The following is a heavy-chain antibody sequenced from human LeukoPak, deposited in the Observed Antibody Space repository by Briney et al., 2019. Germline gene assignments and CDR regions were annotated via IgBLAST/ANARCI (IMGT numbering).Heavy chain of an antibody. V-gene: IGHV4-34*01. J-gene: IGHJ4*02. CDR3: ARGRCSGGSCYSGRYFDY. CDR1: GGSFSGYY. CDR2: INHSGST. Sequence: SETLSLTCAVYGGSFSGYYWSWIRQPPGKGLEWIGEINHSGSTNYNPSLRSRVTISVDTPKNQLSLKLSSVTAADTAVYYCARGRCSGGSCYSGRYFDYWGQGTLVTVSS. D-gene: IGHD2-15*01.